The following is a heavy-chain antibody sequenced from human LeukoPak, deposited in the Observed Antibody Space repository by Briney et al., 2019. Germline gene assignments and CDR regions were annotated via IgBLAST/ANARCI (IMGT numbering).Heavy chain of an antibody. V-gene: IGHV4-59*01. Sequence: SGPTLVKPSETLSLTCTVSGGSISSYYWSWIRQPPGKGLEWIGYIYYSGSTNYNPSLKSRVTISVDTSKNQFSLKLSSVTAADTAVYFCARGPNGSGNYLYFDYWGQGTLVAVSS. D-gene: IGHD3-10*01. CDR2: IYYSGST. CDR1: GGSISSYY. CDR3: ARGPNGSGNYLYFDY. J-gene: IGHJ4*02.